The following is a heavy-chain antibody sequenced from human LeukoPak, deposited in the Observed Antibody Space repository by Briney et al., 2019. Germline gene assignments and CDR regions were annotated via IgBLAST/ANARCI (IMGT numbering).Heavy chain of an antibody. CDR2: IYYSGST. CDR3: ARGTNTANNWFDP. D-gene: IGHD5-18*01. CDR1: GDSINSGGYY. V-gene: IGHV4-31*03. Sequence: SETLSLTCTVSGDSINSGGYYWTWIRQSPGKGLEWIGYIYYSGSTYYTPSLKSRVTISFDTSKNQFSPNLTFVTVADTAVYYCARGTNTANNWFDPWGQGTLVTVSS. J-gene: IGHJ5*02.